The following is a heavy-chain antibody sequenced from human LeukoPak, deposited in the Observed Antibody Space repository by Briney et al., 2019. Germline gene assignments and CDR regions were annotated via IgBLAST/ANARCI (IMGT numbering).Heavy chain of an antibody. Sequence: PSETLSLTCTVSGGSISSYYWSWIRQPPGKGLERIGYIYYSGSTNYNPSLKSRVTISVDTSKNQFSLKLSSVTAADTAVYYCARDAAGTGGWFDPWGQGTLVTVSS. CDR3: ARDAAGTGGWFDP. CDR2: IYYSGST. V-gene: IGHV4-59*01. J-gene: IGHJ5*02. CDR1: GGSISSYY. D-gene: IGHD1-1*01.